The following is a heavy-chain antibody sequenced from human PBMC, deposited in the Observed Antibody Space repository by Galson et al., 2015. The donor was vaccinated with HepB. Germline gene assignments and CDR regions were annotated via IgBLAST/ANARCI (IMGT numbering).Heavy chain of an antibody. V-gene: IGHV1-24*01. Sequence: SVKVSCKVSGYTPIELSIHWVRQAPGKGLEWMGSFDPEDGEKIYAQKLQGRVIMTEDTSTDTAYMELSSLRSEDTAVYYCSTGLGVAGKGPFFDYWGHGTLVIVSS. CDR2: FDPEDGEK. CDR3: STGLGVAGKGPFFDY. CDR1: GYTPIELS. J-gene: IGHJ4*01. D-gene: IGHD6-19*01.